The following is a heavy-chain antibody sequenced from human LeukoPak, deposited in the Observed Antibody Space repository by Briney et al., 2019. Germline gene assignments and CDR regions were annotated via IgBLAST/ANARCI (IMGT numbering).Heavy chain of an antibody. CDR3: PIGVVVPEYYFHY. Sequence: SVKVSCKASGGTFSSYTISWVRHAPGQGLEWMGRLIPILGIANYAQKFQGRVTITADKSTSTAYMELSSLRSEDTAVYCCPIGVVVPEYYFHYWGEGTLVTVSS. CDR2: LIPILGIA. J-gene: IGHJ4*02. CDR1: GGTFSSYT. V-gene: IGHV1-69*02. D-gene: IGHD2-2*01.